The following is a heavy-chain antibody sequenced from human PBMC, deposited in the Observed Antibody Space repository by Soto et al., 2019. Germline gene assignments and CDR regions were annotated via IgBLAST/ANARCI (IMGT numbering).Heavy chain of an antibody. V-gene: IGHV4-34*01. Sequence: SETLSLTCAVYGGSFSGYYWSWIRQPPGKGLEWIGEINHSGSTNYNPSLKSRVTISVDTSKNQFSLELSSVTAADTAVYYCARVWGDSSGYYFDYWGQGTLVTVS. CDR2: INHSGST. J-gene: IGHJ4*02. CDR3: ARVWGDSSGYYFDY. D-gene: IGHD3-22*01. CDR1: GGSFSGYY.